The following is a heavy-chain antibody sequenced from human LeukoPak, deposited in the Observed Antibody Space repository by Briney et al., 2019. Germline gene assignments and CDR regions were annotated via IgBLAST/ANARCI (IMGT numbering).Heavy chain of an antibody. D-gene: IGHD2-2*01. Sequence: GGSLRLSCAASGFTFSSYAMHWVRQAPGKGLEWVAVISYDGSNKYYADSVKGRFTISRDNSKNTLYLQMNSLRAEDTAVYYCARGGYQLLHVYYFDYWGQGTLATVSS. CDR3: ARGGYQLLHVYYFDY. CDR2: ISYDGSNK. CDR1: GFTFSSYA. V-gene: IGHV3-30-3*01. J-gene: IGHJ4*02.